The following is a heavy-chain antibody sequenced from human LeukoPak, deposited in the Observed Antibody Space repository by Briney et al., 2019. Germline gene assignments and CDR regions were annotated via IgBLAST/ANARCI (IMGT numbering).Heavy chain of an antibody. CDR1: GGSFSGYY. Sequence: PSETLSLTCAVYGGSFSGYYWSWIRQPPGKGLEWIGEINHSGSTNYNPSLKSRVTISVDTSKNQFSLKLSSVTAADTAVYYCARARSGWHEYYFDYWGQGTLVTVSS. CDR2: INHSGST. CDR3: ARARSGWHEYYFDY. J-gene: IGHJ4*02. V-gene: IGHV4-34*01. D-gene: IGHD6-19*01.